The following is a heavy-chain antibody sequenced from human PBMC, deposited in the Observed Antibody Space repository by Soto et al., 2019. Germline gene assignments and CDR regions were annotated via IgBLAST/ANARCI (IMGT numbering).Heavy chain of an antibody. J-gene: IGHJ4*02. CDR3: AREGITMIVVAPGDY. CDR2: ISYDGSNK. Sequence: QVQLVESGGGVVQPGRSLRLSCAASGFTFSSYGMHWVRQAPGKGLEWVAVISYDGSNKYYADSVKGRFTISRDNSKNTLYLQMNSLRAEDTAVYYCAREGITMIVVAPGDYWGQGTLVTVSS. D-gene: IGHD3-22*01. V-gene: IGHV3-30*19. CDR1: GFTFSSYG.